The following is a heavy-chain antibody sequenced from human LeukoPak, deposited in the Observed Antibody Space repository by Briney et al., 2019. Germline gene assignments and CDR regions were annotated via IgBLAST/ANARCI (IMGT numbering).Heavy chain of an antibody. D-gene: IGHD3-9*01. CDR2: INAYNGNT. CDR3: ARDGDYDILTGYYNLPYYFDY. Sequence: ASVKVSCKASGYTFTSYGISWVRQAPGQGLEWMGWINAYNGNTNYAQKLQGRVTMTTDTSTSTAYMELRSLRSDDTAVYYCARDGDYDILTGYYNLPYYFDYWGQGTPVTVSS. V-gene: IGHV1-18*01. J-gene: IGHJ4*02. CDR1: GYTFTSYG.